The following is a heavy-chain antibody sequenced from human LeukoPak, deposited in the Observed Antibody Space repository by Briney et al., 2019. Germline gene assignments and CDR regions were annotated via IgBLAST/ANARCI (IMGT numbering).Heavy chain of an antibody. Sequence: ASVKVSCKASGYTFTGYYMHWVRQAPGQGLEWMGWISAYNGNTNYAQKLQGRVTMTTDTSTSTAYMELRSLRSDDTAVYYCASSSGWYFTNWFDPWGQGTLVTVSS. D-gene: IGHD6-19*01. V-gene: IGHV1-18*04. CDR3: ASSSGWYFTNWFDP. CDR1: GYTFTGYY. J-gene: IGHJ5*02. CDR2: ISAYNGNT.